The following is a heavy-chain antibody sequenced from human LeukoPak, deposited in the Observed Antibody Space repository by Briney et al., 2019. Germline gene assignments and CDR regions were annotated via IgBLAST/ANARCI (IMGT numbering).Heavy chain of an antibody. CDR3: ARSALRSHDY. V-gene: IGHV3-21*06. J-gene: IGHJ4*02. Sequence: GGSLRLSCVVSGFDFSGYSMNWVRQAPRREPEWVASITSGSTSIYFRDSLKGRFTISRDNAQDTLFLQMNGLRAEDSAVYYCARSALRSHDYWGQGTLVTVYS. CDR1: GFDFSGYS. D-gene: IGHD4-17*01. CDR2: ITSGSTSI.